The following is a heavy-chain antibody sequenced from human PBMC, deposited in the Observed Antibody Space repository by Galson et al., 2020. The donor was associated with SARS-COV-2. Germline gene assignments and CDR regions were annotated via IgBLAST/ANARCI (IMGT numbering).Heavy chain of an antibody. V-gene: IGHV3-74*01. D-gene: IGHD6-19*01. Sequence: GESLKISCAASGFTFSRLAMHWVRQGPGKGLVWVSRINSDGSTTYADSVKGRFTISRDNAKNTLYLQMNNLRADDSAVYFCARDGQSSSGWACDYWGQGTLVTVSS. J-gene: IGHJ4*02. CDR3: ARDGQSSSGWACDY. CDR1: GFTFSRLA. CDR2: INSDGST.